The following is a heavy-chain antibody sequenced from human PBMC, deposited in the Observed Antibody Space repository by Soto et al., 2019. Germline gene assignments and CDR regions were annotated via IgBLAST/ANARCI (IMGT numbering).Heavy chain of an antibody. CDR1: GFTFDDYA. V-gene: IGHV3-9*01. CDR3: AKDKAAATRRGFDY. CDR2: ISWNSGSI. D-gene: IGHD6-13*01. Sequence: GGSLRPSCAASGFTFDDYAMHWVRQAPGKGLEWVPGISWNSGSIGYADSVKGRFTISRDNAKNSLYLQMNSLRAEDTALYYCAKDKAAATRRGFDYWGQGTLVTVSS. J-gene: IGHJ4*02.